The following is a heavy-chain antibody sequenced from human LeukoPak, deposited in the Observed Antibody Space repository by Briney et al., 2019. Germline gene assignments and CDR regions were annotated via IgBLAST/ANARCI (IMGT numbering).Heavy chain of an antibody. CDR3: ARAEGSPTVKNPFDI. V-gene: IGHV3-21*01. J-gene: IGHJ3*02. CDR1: GFTFSSYS. CDR2: ISSSSSYI. D-gene: IGHD4-17*01. Sequence: GGSLRLSCAASGFTFSSYSMNWVRQAPGKGLEWVSSISSSSSYIYYADSVKGRFTISRDNAKNSLYLQMNSLRAEDTAVYYCARAEGSPTVKNPFDIWGQGTMVTVSS.